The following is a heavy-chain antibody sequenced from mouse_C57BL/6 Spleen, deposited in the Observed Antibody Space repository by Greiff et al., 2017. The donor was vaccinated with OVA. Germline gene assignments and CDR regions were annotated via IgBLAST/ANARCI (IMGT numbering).Heavy chain of an antibody. D-gene: IGHD1-1*01. V-gene: IGHV1-74*01. CDR2: IHPSDSDT. CDR1: GYTFTSYW. CDR3: AIPRIIATVVHFDY. J-gene: IGHJ2*01. Sequence: QVQLQQPGAELVKPGASVKVSCKASGYTFTSYWMHWVKQRPGQGLEWIGRIHPSDSDTNYNQKFKGKATLTVDKSSSTAYMQLSSLTSEDSAVYYCAIPRIIATVVHFDYWGQGTTLTVSS.